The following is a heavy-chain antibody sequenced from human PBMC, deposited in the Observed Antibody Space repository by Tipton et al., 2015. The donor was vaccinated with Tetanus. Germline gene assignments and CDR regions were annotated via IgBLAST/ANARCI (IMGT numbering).Heavy chain of an antibody. V-gene: IGHV4-61*08. Sequence: TLSLTCTVSGGSVRSGDYQWNWIRQPPGKGLEWLAYISYSGSTNSNYAHKSRITISRDTSKNQISLKLTSVTAADTAVYYCARANYNFPKKGPFDSWGQGTLVIISS. J-gene: IGHJ4*02. CDR1: GGSVRSGDYQ. CDR3: ARANYNFPKKGPFDS. D-gene: IGHD3-3*01. CDR2: ISYSGST.